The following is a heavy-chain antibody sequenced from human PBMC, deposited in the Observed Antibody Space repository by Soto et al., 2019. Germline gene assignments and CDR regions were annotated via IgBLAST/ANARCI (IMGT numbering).Heavy chain of an antibody. Sequence: PSQTLSLTCAISGDSVSSNTAAWNWIRSSPSRSLEWLGRTYYRSNGRHDYAVSVKSRITVNPDTSKNHFSLQLNSVTPADTAVNYCARGVAGSGFDRWGKGTMGTV. V-gene: IGHV6-1*01. J-gene: IGHJ4*02. CDR3: ARGVAGSGFDR. CDR2: TYYRSNGRH. D-gene: IGHD6-19*01. CDR1: GDSVSSNTAA.